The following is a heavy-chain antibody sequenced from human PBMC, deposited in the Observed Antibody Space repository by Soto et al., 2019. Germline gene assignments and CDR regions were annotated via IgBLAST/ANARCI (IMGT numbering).Heavy chain of an antibody. CDR2: IYSGGST. D-gene: IGHD3-16*02. V-gene: IGHV3-53*01. Sequence: GGSLRLSCAASGFTVSSNYMSWVRQAPGKGLEWVSVIYSGGSTYYADSAKGRFTISRDNSKNTLYLQMNSLRAEDTAVYYCARDFRGYQSDYYYYYGMDVWGQGTTVTVSS. CDR1: GFTVSSNY. J-gene: IGHJ6*02. CDR3: ARDFRGYQSDYYYYYGMDV.